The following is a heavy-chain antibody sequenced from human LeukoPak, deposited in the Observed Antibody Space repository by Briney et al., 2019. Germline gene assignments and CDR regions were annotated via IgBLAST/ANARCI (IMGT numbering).Heavy chain of an antibody. CDR3: ARGDDSSGYHDY. CDR2: IYYSGST. Sequence: GSLRLSCAASGFTFSSYAMSWIRQPPGKGLEWIGYIYYSGSTNYNPSLKSRVTILVDMSKKKFSLKLSSVTAADTALYYCARGDDSSGYHDYWGQGTLVTVSS. D-gene: IGHD3-22*01. J-gene: IGHJ4*02. V-gene: IGHV4-59*01. CDR1: GFTFSSYA.